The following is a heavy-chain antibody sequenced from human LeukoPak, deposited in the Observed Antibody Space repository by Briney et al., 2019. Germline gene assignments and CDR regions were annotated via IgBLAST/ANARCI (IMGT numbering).Heavy chain of an antibody. CDR2: IYYSGST. CDR3: ARNVVPYGSGSSAIGY. J-gene: IGHJ4*02. CDR1: GGSISSHY. Sequence: KTSETLSLTCTVSGGSISSHYWSWIRQPPGKGLEWIAYIYYSGSTNYNPSLQSRVTISVDTSKNQLSLKVSSVTAADTAVYYCARNVVPYGSGSSAIGYWGQGTLITVSS. D-gene: IGHD3-10*01. V-gene: IGHV4-59*08.